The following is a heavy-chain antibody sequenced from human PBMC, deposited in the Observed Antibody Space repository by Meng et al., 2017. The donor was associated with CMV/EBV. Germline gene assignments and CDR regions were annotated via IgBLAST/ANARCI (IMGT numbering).Heavy chain of an antibody. V-gene: IGHV4-59*01. D-gene: IGHD3-3*01. Sequence: ESLKISCAASGFTISSYYWSWIRQPPGKGLEWIGYIYYSGSTNYNPSLKSRVTISVDTSKNQFSLKLSSVTAADTAVYYCAREGYDFWSGSPPRGWFDPWGQGTLVTVSS. J-gene: IGHJ5*02. CDR3: AREGYDFWSGSPPRGWFDP. CDR2: IYYSGST. CDR1: GFTISSYY.